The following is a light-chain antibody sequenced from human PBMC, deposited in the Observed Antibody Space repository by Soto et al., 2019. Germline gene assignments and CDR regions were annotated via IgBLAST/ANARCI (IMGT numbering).Light chain of an antibody. V-gene: IGLV2-23*01. Sequence: QSALTQPASVSGSPGQSITISCTGASSDVGSYKLVSWYQQFPGKPPKLMIYEDSKRPSGISNRFSGSKSGNTASLTISGLQAEDEADYYCCSYAGSSWVFGGGTQLTVL. CDR2: EDS. CDR3: CSYAGSSWV. J-gene: IGLJ3*02. CDR1: SSDVGSYKL.